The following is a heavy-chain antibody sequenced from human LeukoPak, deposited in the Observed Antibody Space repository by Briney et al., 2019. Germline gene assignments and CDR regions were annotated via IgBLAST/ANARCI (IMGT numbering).Heavy chain of an antibody. J-gene: IGHJ4*02. Sequence: GGSLRLSCAASGFTFSSYAMSWVRQAPGKGLEWVSAISGSGGSTYYADSVKGRFTISRDNAKNSLYLQMNSLRAEDTAVYYCASRLNIAVAGASDYWGQGTLVTVSS. CDR1: GFTFSSYA. CDR2: ISGSGGST. D-gene: IGHD6-19*01. CDR3: ASRLNIAVAGASDY. V-gene: IGHV3-23*01.